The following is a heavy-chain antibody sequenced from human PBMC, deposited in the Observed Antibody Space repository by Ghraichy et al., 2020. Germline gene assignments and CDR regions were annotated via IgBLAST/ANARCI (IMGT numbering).Heavy chain of an antibody. CDR3: VKGKPCGGACYSFFDY. CDR1: GFTFSSYA. CDR2: VSASGGVT. J-gene: IGHJ4*02. Sequence: GGSLRLSCAASGFTFSSYAMSWVRQAPGKGLEWVSGVSASGGVTDYADSVKGRFTISRDNSKNTLFLQMNSLRAEDTAVYYCVKGKPCGGACYSFFDYWAQGTLVTVSS. D-gene: IGHD2-21*02. V-gene: IGHV3-23*01.